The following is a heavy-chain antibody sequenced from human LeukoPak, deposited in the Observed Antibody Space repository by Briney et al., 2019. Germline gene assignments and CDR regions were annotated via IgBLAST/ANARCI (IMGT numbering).Heavy chain of an antibody. V-gene: IGHV3-30*04. CDR3: ARDNRYSSGPFDY. J-gene: IGHJ4*02. Sequence: PGGSLRLSCAASGFTFSSYAIHWVRQAPGKGLEWVAVISYDGSNKYYADSVKGRFTISRDNSKNTLYLQMNSLRAEDTAVYYCARDNRYSSGPFDYWGQGTLVTVSS. CDR2: ISYDGSNK. CDR1: GFTFSSYA. D-gene: IGHD6-19*01.